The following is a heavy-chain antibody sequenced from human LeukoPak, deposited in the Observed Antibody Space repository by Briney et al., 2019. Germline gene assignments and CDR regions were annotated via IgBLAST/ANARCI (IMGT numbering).Heavy chain of an antibody. CDR2: INPNSGGT. J-gene: IGHJ3*02. Sequence: ASVKVSCKASGGTFSSYAISWVRQAPGQGLEWMGWINPNSGGTNYAQKFQGRVTMTRDTSISTAYMELSRLRSDDTAVYYCARELVVPAAPGDAFDIWGQGTMVTVSS. CDR1: GGTFSSYA. CDR3: ARELVVPAAPGDAFDI. D-gene: IGHD2-2*01. V-gene: IGHV1-2*02.